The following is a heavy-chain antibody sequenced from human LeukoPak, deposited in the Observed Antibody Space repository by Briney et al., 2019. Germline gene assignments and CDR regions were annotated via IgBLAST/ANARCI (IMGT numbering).Heavy chain of an antibody. D-gene: IGHD5-12*01. V-gene: IGHV1-18*01. CDR1: GYTFTSYG. Sequence: ASVKVSCKASGYTFTSYGISWVRQAPGQGLEWMGWISAYNGNTNYAQKLQGRVTMTTDTSTSTAYMELRSLRSDDTAVYYCASGATINYYYYYMDVWGKGTTVTVSS. CDR3: ASGATINYYYYYMDV. J-gene: IGHJ6*03. CDR2: ISAYNGNT.